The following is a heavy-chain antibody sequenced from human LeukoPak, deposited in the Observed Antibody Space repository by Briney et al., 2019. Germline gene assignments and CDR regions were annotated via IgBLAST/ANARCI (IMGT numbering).Heavy chain of an antibody. D-gene: IGHD1-26*01. V-gene: IGHV4-39*07. Sequence: PSETLSLTCTVSGGSISSSSYYWGWIRQPPGKGLEWIGSIYYSGSTYYNPSLKSRVTISVDTSKNQFSLKLSSVTAADTAVYYCARDPVGATRSANYWGQGTLVTVSS. J-gene: IGHJ4*02. CDR3: ARDPVGATRSANY. CDR1: GGSISSSSYY. CDR2: IYYSGST.